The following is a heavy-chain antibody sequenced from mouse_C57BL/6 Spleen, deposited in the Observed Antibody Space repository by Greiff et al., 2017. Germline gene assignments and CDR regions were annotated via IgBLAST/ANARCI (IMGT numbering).Heavy chain of an antibody. V-gene: IGHV1-55*01. CDR1: GYTFTSYW. CDR3: ARDDGYFYAMDY. J-gene: IGHJ4*01. CDR2: IYPGSGST. D-gene: IGHD2-3*01. Sequence: VQLQQPGAELVKPGASVKLSCKASGYTFTSYWITWVKQRPGQGLEWIGDIYPGSGSTNYNEKFKSKATLTVDTSSSTAYMQLSSLTSEDSAVYYCARDDGYFYAMDYWGQGTLVTVSA.